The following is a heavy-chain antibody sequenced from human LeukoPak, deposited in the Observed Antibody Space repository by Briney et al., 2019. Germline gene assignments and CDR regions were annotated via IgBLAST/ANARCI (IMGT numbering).Heavy chain of an antibody. Sequence: GGSLRLSCAASGFTFSYYTMNWVRQAPGKGLEWVSSISKSGYIVYAESVRGRFTTSRDNAKDSLYLQMDSLRAEDTAMYYCARDGPLGRSVRYAYESWGQGTLVTVSS. V-gene: IGHV3-21*01. CDR1: GFTFSYYT. CDR2: ISKSGYI. CDR3: ARDGPLGRSVRYAYES. D-gene: IGHD3-16*01. J-gene: IGHJ4*02.